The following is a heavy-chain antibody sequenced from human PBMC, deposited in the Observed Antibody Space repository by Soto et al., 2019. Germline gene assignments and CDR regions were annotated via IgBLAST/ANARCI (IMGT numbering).Heavy chain of an antibody. J-gene: IGHJ4*02. Sequence: ASVKVSCKASGYTFTSYAMHWVRQAPGQRLEWMGWINAGNGNTKYSQKFQGRVTITRDTSASTAYMELNSLRSEDTAVYYCARAPLYYDILTGYYPSTVAGSEYYFDYWGQGTLVTVSS. CDR3: ARAPLYYDILTGYYPSTVAGSEYYFDY. CDR1: GYTFTSYA. CDR2: INAGNGNT. D-gene: IGHD3-9*01. V-gene: IGHV1-3*01.